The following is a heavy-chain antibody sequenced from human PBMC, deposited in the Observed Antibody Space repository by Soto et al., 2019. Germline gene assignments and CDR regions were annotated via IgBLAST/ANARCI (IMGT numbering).Heavy chain of an antibody. Sequence: GGSLRLSCAASGITFSSYGMHWVRQAPGKGLEWVAVISYDGSNKYYADSVKGRFTISRDNSKNTLYLQMNSLRAEDTAVYYCAKGPYYDILTGPGDYYYGMDVWGQGTTVTVSS. CDR1: GITFSSYG. J-gene: IGHJ6*02. V-gene: IGHV3-30*18. CDR3: AKGPYYDILTGPGDYYYGMDV. CDR2: ISYDGSNK. D-gene: IGHD3-9*01.